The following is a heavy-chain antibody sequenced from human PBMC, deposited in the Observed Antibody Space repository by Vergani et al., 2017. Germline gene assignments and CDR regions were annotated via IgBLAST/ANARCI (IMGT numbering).Heavy chain of an antibody. V-gene: IGHV1-69*14. D-gene: IGHD3-10*01. CDR1: GGTFSSYA. CDR2: IIPIFGTA. J-gene: IGHJ5*02. Sequence: QVQLVQSGAEVKKPGSSVKVSCKASGGTFSSYAISWVRQAPGQGLEWMGGIIPIFGTANYAQKFQGRVTITADKSTSTAYMELSSLRSEDTAVYYCARGPYYYGSGSLYNWFDPWGQGTLVTVSS. CDR3: ARGPYYYGSGSLYNWFDP.